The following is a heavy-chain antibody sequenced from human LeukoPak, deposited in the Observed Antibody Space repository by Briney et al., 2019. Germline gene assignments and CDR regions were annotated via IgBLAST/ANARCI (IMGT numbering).Heavy chain of an antibody. Sequence: GESLKISCKGSGYSFTSYWSGWVRQMPGKGLEWMGIIYPGDSDTRYSPSFQGQITISADMSTSTAYLQWSSLKASDTAMYYRARKRKDYCSGGSCYRLDFDYWGQGTPVTVSS. CDR1: GYSFTSYW. V-gene: IGHV5-51*01. D-gene: IGHD2-15*01. CDR3: ARKRKDYCSGGSCYRLDFDY. CDR2: IYPGDSDT. J-gene: IGHJ4*02.